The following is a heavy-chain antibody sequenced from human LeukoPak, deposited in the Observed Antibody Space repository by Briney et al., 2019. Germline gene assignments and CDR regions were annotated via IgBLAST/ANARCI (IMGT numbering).Heavy chain of an antibody. CDR1: GGSISSSSSY. J-gene: IGHJ6*03. D-gene: IGHD2-2*02. V-gene: IGHV4-39*07. CDR3: AREKVPAAIGDYYYYMDV. Sequence: SETLSLTCTVSGGSISSSSSYWGWIRQPPGKGLEWIATIYYTGGTYYNPSLKSRVTISVDTSKNRFSLRLSSVTAADTAVYYCAREKVPAAIGDYYYYMDVWGKGTTVTVSS. CDR2: IYYTGGT.